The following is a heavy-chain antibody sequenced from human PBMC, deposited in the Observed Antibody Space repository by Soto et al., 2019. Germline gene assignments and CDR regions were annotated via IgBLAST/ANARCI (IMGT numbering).Heavy chain of an antibody. V-gene: IGHV5-10-1*01. D-gene: IGHD6-6*01. CDR3: ARHASAGYSSSSGRGYYYGMDV. J-gene: IGHJ6*02. CDR1: GYSFTSYW. Sequence: GESLKISCKGSGYSFTSYWISWVRQMPGKGLEWVGRIDPSDSYTNYSPSFQGHVTISADKSISTAYLQWSSLKASDTAMYYCARHASAGYSSSSGRGYYYGMDVWGQGTTVTVSS. CDR2: IDPSDSYT.